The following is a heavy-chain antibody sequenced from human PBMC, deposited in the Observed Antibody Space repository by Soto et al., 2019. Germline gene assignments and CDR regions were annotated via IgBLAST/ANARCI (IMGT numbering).Heavy chain of an antibody. Sequence: PSETLSLTCTVSGGSISSGDYYWSWIRQPPGKGLEWIGYIYYSGSTYYNPSLKSRVTISVDTSKNQFSLKLSSVTAADTAVYYCARYSYGPSRGAFDIWGQGKMVTVSS. J-gene: IGHJ3*02. CDR1: GGSISSGDYY. D-gene: IGHD5-18*01. V-gene: IGHV4-30-4*01. CDR3: ARYSYGPSRGAFDI. CDR2: IYYSGST.